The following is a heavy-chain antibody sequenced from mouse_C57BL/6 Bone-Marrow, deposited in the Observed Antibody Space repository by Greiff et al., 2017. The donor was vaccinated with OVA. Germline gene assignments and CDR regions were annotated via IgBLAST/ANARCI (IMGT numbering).Heavy chain of an antibody. CDR3: ARGDYYGSSWEFDY. Sequence: QVQLQQPGAELVKPGASVKLSCKASGYTFTSYWMQWVKQRPGQGLEWIGEIDPSDSYTNYTQKFKGKATLTVDTSSSTAYMQLSSLTSEDSAVYYGARGDYYGSSWEFDYWGQGTTLTVSS. D-gene: IGHD1-1*01. CDR1: GYTFTSYW. V-gene: IGHV1-50*01. J-gene: IGHJ2*01. CDR2: IDPSDSYT.